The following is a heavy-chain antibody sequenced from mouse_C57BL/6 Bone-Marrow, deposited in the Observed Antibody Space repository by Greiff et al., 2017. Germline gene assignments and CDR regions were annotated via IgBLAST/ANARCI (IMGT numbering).Heavy chain of an antibody. D-gene: IGHD1-1*01. CDR3: ARDHYGSSYGFAY. J-gene: IGHJ3*01. CDR1: GYTFTSYW. V-gene: IGHV1-50*01. Sequence: QVQLQQPGAELVKPGASVKLSCKASGYTFTSYWMQWVKQRPGQGLEWIGEIDPSDSYTNYNQKFKGKATLTVDTSSSPAYMQLSSLTSEDSAVYYCARDHYGSSYGFAYWGQGTLVTVSA. CDR2: IDPSDSYT.